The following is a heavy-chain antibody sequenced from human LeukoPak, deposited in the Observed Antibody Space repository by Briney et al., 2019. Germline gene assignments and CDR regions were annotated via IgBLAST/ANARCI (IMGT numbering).Heavy chain of an antibody. J-gene: IGHJ4*02. Sequence: ASVKVSCKASGYTFTSYYMHWVRQAPGQGLEWMGIINPSGGSTSYAQKFQGRVTMTRDTSTGTVYMELSSLRSEDTAVYYCARDHYGGNPPHYWGQGTLVTVSS. CDR1: GYTFTSYY. CDR3: ARDHYGGNPPHY. CDR2: INPSGGST. D-gene: IGHD4-23*01. V-gene: IGHV1-46*01.